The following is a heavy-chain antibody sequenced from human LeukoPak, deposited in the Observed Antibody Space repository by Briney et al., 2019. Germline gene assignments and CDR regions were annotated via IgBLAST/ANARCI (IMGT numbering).Heavy chain of an antibody. D-gene: IGHD5-24*01. CDR3: AGDRDGYNYFDY. Sequence: SETLSLTCTVSGYSISSGYYWGWIRQPPGKGLEWIGSIYRSGSTYYNPSLKSRVTISVDTSKNQFSLKLTSVTAADTAVYYCAGDRDGYNYFDYWGQGTLVTVSS. CDR1: GYSISSGYY. V-gene: IGHV4-38-2*02. CDR2: IYRSGST. J-gene: IGHJ4*02.